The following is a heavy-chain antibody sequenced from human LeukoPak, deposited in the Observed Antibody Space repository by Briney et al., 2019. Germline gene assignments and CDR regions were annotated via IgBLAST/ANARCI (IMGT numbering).Heavy chain of an antibody. CDR2: IYNSGRT. CDR1: GGSISNYY. Sequence: PSETLSLTCTVSGGSISNYYWNWIRQPPGKGLEWIGYIYNSGRTNYNPSLKSRVTVSVDTSKNQFSLKLSSVTAADTAVYYCARQSLNVLRYFDWLLSHFDYWGQGTLVTVSS. D-gene: IGHD3-9*01. J-gene: IGHJ4*02. V-gene: IGHV4-59*08. CDR3: ARQSLNVLRYFDWLLSHFDY.